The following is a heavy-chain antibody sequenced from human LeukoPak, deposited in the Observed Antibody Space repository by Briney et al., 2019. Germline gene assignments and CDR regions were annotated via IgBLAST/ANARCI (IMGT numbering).Heavy chain of an antibody. CDR2: IYHSEST. V-gene: IGHV4-38-2*01. D-gene: IGHD5-18*01. CDR1: GYSISSGYY. Sequence: SETLSLTCAVSGYSISSGYYWGWIRQPPGKTLEWIASIYHSESTYYNPSLKSRVTISVDTSMDQFSLKLSSVNAADTAIYFCARVREYSHGNYFDYWGQGTLVTVSS. CDR3: ARVREYSHGNYFDY. J-gene: IGHJ4*02.